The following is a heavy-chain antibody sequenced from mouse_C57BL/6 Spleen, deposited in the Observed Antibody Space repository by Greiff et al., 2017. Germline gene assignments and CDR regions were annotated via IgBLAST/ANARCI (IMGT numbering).Heavy chain of an antibody. CDR3: ARRLPYYYAMDY. CDR2: IYPGSGST. J-gene: IGHJ4*01. V-gene: IGHV1-55*01. D-gene: IGHD3-2*02. Sequence: QVQLQQPGAELVKPGASVKMSCKASGYTFTSYWITWVQQRPGQGLVWMGDIYPGSGSTNYNEKFKSKATLTVVTSSSTAYMQLSSLTSEDAAVYYYARRLPYYYAMDYWGQGTSVTVSS. CDR1: GYTFTSYW.